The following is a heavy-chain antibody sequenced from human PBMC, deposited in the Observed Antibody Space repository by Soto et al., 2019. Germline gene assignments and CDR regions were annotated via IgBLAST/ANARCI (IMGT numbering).Heavy chain of an antibody. D-gene: IGHD3-16*01. V-gene: IGHV4-4*02. CDR2: IYHSGST. J-gene: IGHJ6*03. CDR1: GGSISSSNW. Sequence: SETLSLTCAVSGGSISSSNWWSWVRQPPGKGLEWIGEIYHSGSTNYNPSLKSRVTISVDKSKNQFSLKLSSVTAADTAVYYCARDCPWGGRGSLATDYYYYYMDVWGKGTTVTVSS. CDR3: ARDCPWGGRGSLATDYYYYYMDV.